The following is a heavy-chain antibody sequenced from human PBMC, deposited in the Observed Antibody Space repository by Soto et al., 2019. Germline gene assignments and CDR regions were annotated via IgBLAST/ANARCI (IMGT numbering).Heavy chain of an antibody. J-gene: IGHJ2*01. Sequence: PSETLSLTCAVYGGSFSGYYWSWIRQPPGKGLEWIGEINHSGSTNYNPSLKSRVTISVDTSKNQFSLKLSSVTAADTAVYYCARDRIIFEGVSVPRWSFDFPGRGTLDPGSS. CDR3: ARDRIIFEGVSVPRWSFDF. V-gene: IGHV4-34*01. CDR1: GGSFSGYY. D-gene: IGHD3-16*02. CDR2: INHSGST.